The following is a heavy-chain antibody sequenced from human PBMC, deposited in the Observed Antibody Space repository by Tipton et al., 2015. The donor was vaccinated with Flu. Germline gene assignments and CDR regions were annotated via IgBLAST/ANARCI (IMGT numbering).Heavy chain of an antibody. V-gene: IGHV3-7*01. CDR3: ARDRIVVGTSGPAHDY. CDR1: GFTFSSHW. Sequence: SLRLSCTVSGFTFSSHWMAWVRQAPGKGLEWVANIKEDGSEKYYVDSVKGRFTISRDNAKNSLYLQMNSLRADDTAMYYCARDRIVVGTSGPAHDYWGQGTLVTVSS. D-gene: IGHD2-21*02. CDR2: IKEDGSEK. J-gene: IGHJ4*02.